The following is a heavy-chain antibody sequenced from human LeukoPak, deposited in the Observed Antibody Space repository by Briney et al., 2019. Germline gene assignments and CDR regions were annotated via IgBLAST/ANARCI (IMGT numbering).Heavy chain of an antibody. CDR1: GFTFSDYY. Sequence: PGGSLRLSCAASGFTFSDYYMSWIRQAPGKGLEWVSYITSSGGTIYYADSVKGRFTISRDNAKNSLYLQMNSLRAEDTAVYYCARVGGSGWSRDDAFDIWGQGTMVTVSS. D-gene: IGHD6-19*01. J-gene: IGHJ3*02. CDR3: ARVGGSGWSRDDAFDI. V-gene: IGHV3-11*01. CDR2: ITSSGGTI.